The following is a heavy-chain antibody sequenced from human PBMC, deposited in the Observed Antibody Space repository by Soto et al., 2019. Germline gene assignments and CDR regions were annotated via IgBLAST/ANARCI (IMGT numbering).Heavy chain of an antibody. CDR3: ENGDSVYDGLDV. D-gene: IGHD2-21*02. V-gene: IGHV4-39*01. J-gene: IGHJ6*02. Sequence: SETLALTCTVSCCSISSIIYYLGRVRQPPGEGLEWIGRIYCRGSIYYNPYLKSRVTMYVDTSKLQFALKLSTVTDADADVYSCENGDSVYDGLDVWGQGTTVTVSS. CDR1: CCSISSIIYY. CDR2: IYCRGSI.